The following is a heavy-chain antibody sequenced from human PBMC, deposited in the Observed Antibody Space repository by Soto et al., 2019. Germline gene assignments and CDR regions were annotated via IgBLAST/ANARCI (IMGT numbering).Heavy chain of an antibody. CDR1: GFTFSSYW. V-gene: IGHV3-7*03. CDR3: ARGRTIFGVVYFDY. J-gene: IGHJ4*02. Sequence: PGGSLRLSCAASGFTFSSYWMSWVRQAPGKGLEWVANIKQDGSEKYYVDSVKGRFTISRDNAKNSLYLQMNSLRAEDTAVYYCARGRTIFGVVYFDYWGQGTLVTVSS. CDR2: IKQDGSEK. D-gene: IGHD3-3*01.